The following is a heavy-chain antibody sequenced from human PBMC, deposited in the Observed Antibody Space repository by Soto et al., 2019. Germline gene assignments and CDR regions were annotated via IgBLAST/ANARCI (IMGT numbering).Heavy chain of an antibody. CDR1: GFIFNNYW. J-gene: IGHJ4*02. D-gene: IGHD2-15*01. CDR2: VSGDGSAT. V-gene: IGHV3-74*01. CDR3: TGGDRGTDAY. Sequence: GGSLRLSCAASGFIFNNYWMHWVRQLPGEGLVWVSRVSGDGSATNYADSVKGRFTISRDNAKNTVFLQMNSLRAEDTAVYYCTGGDRGTDAYWGQGTLVTVSS.